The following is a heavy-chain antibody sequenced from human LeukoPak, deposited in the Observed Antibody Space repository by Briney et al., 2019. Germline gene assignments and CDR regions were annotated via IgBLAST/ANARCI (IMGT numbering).Heavy chain of an antibody. Sequence: PGGSLRLSCAAPGFTFSSYGMHWVRQAPGKGLEWVAVTSYDGRNKYYADSVKGRFTISRDNSKNTLYLQMNSLRAEDTAVYYCAKESGASSGWLYWGQGTLVTVSS. D-gene: IGHD6-19*01. CDR1: GFTFSSYG. CDR3: AKESGASSGWLY. J-gene: IGHJ4*02. CDR2: TSYDGRNK. V-gene: IGHV3-30*18.